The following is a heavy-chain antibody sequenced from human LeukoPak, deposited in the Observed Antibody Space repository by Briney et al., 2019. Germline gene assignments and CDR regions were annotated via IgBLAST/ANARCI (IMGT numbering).Heavy chain of an antibody. CDR3: ARAADSSGYYDY. J-gene: IGHJ4*02. CDR2: INSDGSST. CDR1: GFTFSSYW. V-gene: IGHV3-74*01. Sequence: GGSLRLSCAASGFTFSSYWMHWVRQAPGKGLVWVSRINSDGSSTSYADSVKGRFTISRVNAKNTLYLQMNSLRAEDTAVYYCARAADSSGYYDYWGQGTLVTVSS. D-gene: IGHD3-22*01.